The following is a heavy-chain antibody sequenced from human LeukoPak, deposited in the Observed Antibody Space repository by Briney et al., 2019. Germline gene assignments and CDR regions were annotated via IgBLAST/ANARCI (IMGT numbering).Heavy chain of an antibody. J-gene: IGHJ4*02. CDR1: GFTFSTYW. V-gene: IGHV3-7*01. Sequence: GVSLRLSCVGSGFTFSTYWMSWVRQAPGKGLEWVANIKQDGGEKYYVDSVKGRFTISRDNAKNSLYLQMNSLRGEDTAVYYCAIDDYGGTYWGQGTLVTVSS. CDR3: AIDDYGGTY. CDR2: IKQDGGEK. D-gene: IGHD4-23*01.